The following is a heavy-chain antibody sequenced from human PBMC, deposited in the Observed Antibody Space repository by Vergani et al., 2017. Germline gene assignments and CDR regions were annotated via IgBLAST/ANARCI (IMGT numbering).Heavy chain of an antibody. D-gene: IGHD2-15*01. J-gene: IGHJ5*02. V-gene: IGHV1-69*01. Sequence: QVQLVQSGAEVKKPGSSVKVSCKASGGTFRSYAISWVRQAPGQGLEWVGGIISIMGTAQYAQKLQGRVTMTADESKSTAYMELSSLSSEDTAVYYWARDRPSGSKKNNWFDPWGQGTLVTVSS. CDR2: IISIMGTA. CDR3: ARDRPSGSKKNNWFDP. CDR1: GGTFRSYA.